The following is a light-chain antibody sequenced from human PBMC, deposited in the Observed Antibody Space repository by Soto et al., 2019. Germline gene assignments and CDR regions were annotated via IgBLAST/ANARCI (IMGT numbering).Light chain of an antibody. CDR1: SSNIGSSY. Sequence: QSAVTQPPSASGTPGQRVTISCSGSSSNIGSSYVYWYQQLPGTAPKLLIYRNSQRPSGVPDRFSGSKSGTSASLAISGLRSEDEADYYCSAWDDSLSGPVFGGGTKLTV. CDR3: SAWDDSLSGPV. CDR2: RNS. V-gene: IGLV1-47*01. J-gene: IGLJ3*02.